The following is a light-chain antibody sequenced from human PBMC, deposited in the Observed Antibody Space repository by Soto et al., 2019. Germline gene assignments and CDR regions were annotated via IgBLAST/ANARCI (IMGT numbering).Light chain of an antibody. CDR2: DVS. CDR3: TAYTSSSTRV. Sequence: QPASVSGSPGQSITISCTGTSSDVGGYNYVSWYQQHPGNAPKLMIYDVSNRPSGVSNRFSGTKSGNTASLSISGRQAEDEADYDCTAYTSSSTRVFGGGTKLTVL. V-gene: IGLV2-14*01. CDR1: SSDVGGYNY. J-gene: IGLJ2*01.